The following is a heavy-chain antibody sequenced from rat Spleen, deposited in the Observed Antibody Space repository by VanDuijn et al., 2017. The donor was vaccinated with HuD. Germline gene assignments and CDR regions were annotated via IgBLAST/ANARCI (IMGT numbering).Heavy chain of an antibody. CDR1: GFTFTNYY. CDR3: ARPSYGFPFAY. Sequence: EVKLVESGGGLVQPGRSLKLSCAASGFTFTNYYMAWVRQAPTKGLEWVTYISTGGSTYYRDSVKGRFTISRDNSKSTLYLKMDSLRSEDTATYYCARPSYGFPFAYWGQGTLVTVSS. CDR2: ISTGGST. D-gene: IGHD1-3*01. V-gene: IGHV5-25*01. J-gene: IGHJ3*01.